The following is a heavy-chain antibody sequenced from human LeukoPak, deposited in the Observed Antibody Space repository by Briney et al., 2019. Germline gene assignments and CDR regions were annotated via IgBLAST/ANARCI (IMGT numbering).Heavy chain of an antibody. CDR1: GYTFSSYY. J-gene: IGHJ4*02. V-gene: IGHV1-2*02. Sequence: ASVKVSCKASGYTFSSYYMHWVRQAPGQGLEWMGWINPNSGGTNYAQKFQGRVTMTRDTSISTAYMELSRLRSDDTAVYYCARILWFGELSYWGQGTLVTVSS. CDR2: INPNSGGT. CDR3: ARILWFGELSY. D-gene: IGHD3-10*01.